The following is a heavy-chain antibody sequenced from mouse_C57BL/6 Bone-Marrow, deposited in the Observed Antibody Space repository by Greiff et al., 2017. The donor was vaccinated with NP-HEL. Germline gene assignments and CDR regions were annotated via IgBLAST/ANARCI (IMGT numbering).Heavy chain of an antibody. V-gene: IGHV1-69*01. CDR3: ARCSWARYFDV. J-gene: IGHJ1*03. CDR1: GYTFTSYW. CDR2: IDPSDSYT. Sequence: QVQLQQPGAELVMPGASVKLSCKASGYTFTSYWMHWVKQRPGQGLEWIGEIDPSDSYTNYNQKFKGKSTLTVDKSSSTAYMQLSSLTSEDSAVYYCARCSWARYFDVWGTETTVTASS.